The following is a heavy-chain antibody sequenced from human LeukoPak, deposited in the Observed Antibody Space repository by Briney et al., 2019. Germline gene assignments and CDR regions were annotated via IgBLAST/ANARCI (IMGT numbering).Heavy chain of an antibody. J-gene: IGHJ6*02. D-gene: IGHD6-19*01. CDR3: ARVVSSGWRYYYYGMDV. CDR1: GGTVSSYA. CDR2: IIPIFGTA. Sequence: ASVKVSRKASGGTVSSYAISWVRQAPGQGLEWVGGIIPIFGTANYAQKFQGRVTVTRNTSISTAYMELSSLRSEDTAVYYCARVVSSGWRYYYYGMDVWGQGTTVTVSS. V-gene: IGHV1-69*05.